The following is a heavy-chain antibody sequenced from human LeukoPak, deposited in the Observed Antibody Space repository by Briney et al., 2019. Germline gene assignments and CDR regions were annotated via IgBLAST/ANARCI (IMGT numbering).Heavy chain of an antibody. CDR2: ISSSSSYI. CDR1: GFTFSSYS. CDR3: ATSYLYSSGCWVY. Sequence: PGGSLRLSCAASGFTFSSYSMNWVRPAPGKGLEWVSSISSSSSYIYYGDSVKGRFTISRDNAKNSLYLQMNSLRAEDTAVYYCATSYLYSSGCWVYWGQGTLVTVSS. D-gene: IGHD6-19*01. J-gene: IGHJ4*02. V-gene: IGHV3-21*01.